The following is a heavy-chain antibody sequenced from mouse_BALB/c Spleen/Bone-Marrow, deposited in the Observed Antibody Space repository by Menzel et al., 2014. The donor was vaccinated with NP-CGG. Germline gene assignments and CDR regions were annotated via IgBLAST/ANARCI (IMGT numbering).Heavy chain of an antibody. CDR3: ARSGDGPFAY. CDR2: IDPANGNT. V-gene: IGHV14-3*02. CDR1: GFNIKDTY. Sequence: EVKVVESGAELVKPGASVKLSRTASGFNIKDTYIHWVKQRPEQGLEWIGRIDPANGNTKYGPKFQGRATVTTDTSSNTASLQLSNLTSEDTAVYYCARSGDGPFAYWGQGTLVTVSA. J-gene: IGHJ3*01. D-gene: IGHD2-3*01.